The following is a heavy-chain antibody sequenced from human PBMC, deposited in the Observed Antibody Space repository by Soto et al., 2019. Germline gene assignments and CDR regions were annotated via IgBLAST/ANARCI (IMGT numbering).Heavy chain of an antibody. V-gene: IGHV4-30-4*01. CDR2: IYKSGST. D-gene: IGHD2-2*01. J-gene: IGHJ6*02. CDR3: ARGCSDTTCPRPYYGMDV. Sequence: SETLSLTCTVSGGSISSGDYYWSWIRQPPGKGLEWIGYIYKSGSTYYNPSLKSRITMSVATSKNQFSLKLNSVTAADTAVYYCARGCSDTTCPRPYYGMDVWGQGTTVTVSS. CDR1: GGSISSGDYY.